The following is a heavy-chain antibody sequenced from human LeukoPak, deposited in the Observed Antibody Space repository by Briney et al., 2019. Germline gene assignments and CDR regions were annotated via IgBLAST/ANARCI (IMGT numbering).Heavy chain of an antibody. J-gene: IGHJ4*02. CDR3: ARDTLDYYDSSGYYYDMYPF. D-gene: IGHD3-22*01. Sequence: EASVKVSCKASGYTFTGYYMHWVRQAPGQGLEWMGWINPNSGGTNYAQEFQGRVTMTRDTSISTAYMELSRLRSDDTAVYYCARDTLDYYDSSGYYYDMYPFWGQGTLVTVSS. V-gene: IGHV1-2*02. CDR1: GYTFTGYY. CDR2: INPNSGGT.